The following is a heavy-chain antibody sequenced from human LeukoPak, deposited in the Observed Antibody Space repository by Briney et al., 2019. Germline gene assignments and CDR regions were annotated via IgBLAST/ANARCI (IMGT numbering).Heavy chain of an antibody. CDR1: GFTFSSYA. CDR3: ARGGYGGYDSNFDY. CDR2: ISGSGGST. V-gene: IGHV3-23*01. Sequence: GGSLRLSCAASGFTFSSYAMSWVRQAPGKGLEWVSAISGSGGSTYYADSVKGRFTISRDNAKNTLYLQMNSLRAEDTAVYYCARGGYGGYDSNFDYWGQGTLVTVSS. J-gene: IGHJ4*02. D-gene: IGHD5-12*01.